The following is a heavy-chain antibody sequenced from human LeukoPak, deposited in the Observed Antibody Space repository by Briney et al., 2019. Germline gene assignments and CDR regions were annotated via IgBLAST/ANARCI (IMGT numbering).Heavy chain of an antibody. Sequence: SETLSLTCTVSGGSISSYYWSWIRQPLGKGLEWIGYIYYSGSTNYNPSLKSRVTISVDTSKNQFSLKLSSVTAADTAVYYCARSHYYDSSGSHNNWFDPWGQGTLVTVSS. J-gene: IGHJ5*02. CDR2: IYYSGST. V-gene: IGHV4-59*12. D-gene: IGHD3-22*01. CDR1: GGSISSYY. CDR3: ARSHYYDSSGSHNNWFDP.